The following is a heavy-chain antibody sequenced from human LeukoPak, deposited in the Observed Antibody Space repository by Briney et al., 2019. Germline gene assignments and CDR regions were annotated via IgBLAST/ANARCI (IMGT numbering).Heavy chain of an antibody. CDR1: GGTFSSYA. D-gene: IGHD3-22*01. V-gene: IGHV1-8*02. Sequence: ASVKVSCKASGGTFSSYAISWVRQATGQGLEWMGWMNPNSGNTGYAQKFQGRVTMTRNTSISTAYMELSSLRSEDTAVYYCARATYDSTGVDYWGQGTLVTVSS. CDR3: ARATYDSTGVDY. J-gene: IGHJ4*02. CDR2: MNPNSGNT.